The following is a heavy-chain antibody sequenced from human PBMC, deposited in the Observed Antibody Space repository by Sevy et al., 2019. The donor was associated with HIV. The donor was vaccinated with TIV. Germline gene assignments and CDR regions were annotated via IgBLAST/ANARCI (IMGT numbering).Heavy chain of an antibody. Sequence: SDTLSLTCTVSGCSISSGDYYWSWIRQPPGKGLEWIGYIYYSGSTYYNPSLKSRVTISVDTSKNQFSLKLSSVTAADTAVYYCARDLTRTITGTSGAVDVWGQGTTVTVSS. CDR2: IYYSGST. D-gene: IGHD1-7*01. V-gene: IGHV4-30-4*02. J-gene: IGHJ6*02. CDR1: GCSISSGDYY. CDR3: ARDLTRTITGTSGAVDV.